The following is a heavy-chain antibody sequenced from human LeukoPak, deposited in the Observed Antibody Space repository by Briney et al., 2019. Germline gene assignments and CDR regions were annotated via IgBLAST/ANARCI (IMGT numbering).Heavy chain of an antibody. CDR1: GGSITSYY. D-gene: IGHD4-23*01. CDR3: ARHADYGGYLDY. J-gene: IGHJ4*02. V-gene: IGHV4-59*08. CDR2: IYYSGST. Sequence: SETLSLTCTVSGGSITSYYWSWIRQPPGKGLEWIGYIYYSGSTNYNPSLKSRVTVSVDTSKSQFSLRLTSVTAADTAVYYCARHADYGGYLDYWGQGTLITVSS.